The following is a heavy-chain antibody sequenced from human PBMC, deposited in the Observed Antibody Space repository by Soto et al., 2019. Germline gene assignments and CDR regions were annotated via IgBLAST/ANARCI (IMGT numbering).Heavy chain of an antibody. D-gene: IGHD2-15*01. CDR2: ISSGGSP. V-gene: IGHV4-31*11. J-gene: IGHJ1*01. Sequence: SETLSLTCDVSDESVTSPGNYWNWIRQRPDTGLEWIGYISSGGSPFYNPSLKSRVSISLDTSKNVISLTLRSVTAADTAVYYCTLNHCAGGGCYDRDYWGRGTRVTVSS. CDR3: TLNHCAGGGCYDRDY. CDR1: DESVTSPGNY.